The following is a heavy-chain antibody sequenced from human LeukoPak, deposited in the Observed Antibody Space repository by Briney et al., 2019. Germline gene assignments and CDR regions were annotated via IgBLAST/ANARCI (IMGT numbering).Heavy chain of an antibody. CDR3: ARGDASKGWASDY. Sequence: SETLSLTCTVSGGSISSSSYYWGWIRQPPGKGLEWIGSIYYSGSTYYNPSLKSRVTISIDRSKNQFSLKLSSVTAADTAVYYCARGDASKGWASDYWGQGTLVTASS. V-gene: IGHV4-39*07. J-gene: IGHJ4*02. CDR1: GGSISSSSYY. CDR2: IYYSGST. D-gene: IGHD1-26*01.